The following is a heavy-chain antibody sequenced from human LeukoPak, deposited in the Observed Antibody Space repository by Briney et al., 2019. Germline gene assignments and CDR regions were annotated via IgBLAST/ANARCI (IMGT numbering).Heavy chain of an antibody. Sequence: SETLSLTCTVSGYSISSGYYWGWIRQPPGKGLEWIGSIYHSGSTYYNPSLKSRVTISVDTSKNQFSLQLNSVTPEDTAVYYCARDSSGWYSDYWGQGTLVTVSS. CDR1: GYSISSGYY. D-gene: IGHD6-19*01. CDR2: IYHSGST. J-gene: IGHJ4*02. V-gene: IGHV4-38-2*02. CDR3: ARDSSGWYSDY.